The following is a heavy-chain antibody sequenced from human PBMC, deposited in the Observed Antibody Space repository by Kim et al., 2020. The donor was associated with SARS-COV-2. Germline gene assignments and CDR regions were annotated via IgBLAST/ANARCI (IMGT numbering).Heavy chain of an antibody. D-gene: IGHD1-7*01. Sequence: GGSLRLSCAASGFTFSSYGMHWVRQAPGKGLEWVAVIWYDGSNKYYADSVKGRFTISRDNSKNTLYLQMNSLRAEDTAVYYCARETRVDYYYYMDVWGKGTTVTVSS. CDR3: ARETRVDYYYYMDV. CDR2: IWYDGSNK. J-gene: IGHJ6*03. V-gene: IGHV3-33*01. CDR1: GFTFSSYG.